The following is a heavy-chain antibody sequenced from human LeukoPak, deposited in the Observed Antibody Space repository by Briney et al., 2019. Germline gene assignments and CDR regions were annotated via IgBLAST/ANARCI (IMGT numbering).Heavy chain of an antibody. CDR1: GFTSIAYA. J-gene: IGHJ6*02. V-gene: IGHV3-23*01. Sequence: PGGSLRLSCVGSGFTSIAYALTWARQAPGKGLEWVSGISGGGVTTYYADSVKGRFTISRDNSKNTLYLQMNSLRAEDTAVYYCARCDGCSSTFDYYYYGMDVWGQGTTVTVSS. CDR3: ARCDGCSSTFDYYYYGMDV. CDR2: ISGGGVTT. D-gene: IGHD2-2*01.